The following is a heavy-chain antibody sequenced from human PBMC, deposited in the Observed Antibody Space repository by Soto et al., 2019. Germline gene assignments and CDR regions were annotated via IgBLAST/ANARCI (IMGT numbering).Heavy chain of an antibody. D-gene: IGHD6-6*01. CDR1: GFTFDDYA. J-gene: IGHJ3*02. CDR3: AKDISLLVAARPDAFDI. V-gene: IGHV3-9*01. CDR2: ISWNSGSI. Sequence: SLRLSCAASGFTFDDYAMHWVRQAPGKGLEWVSGISWNSGSIGYADSVKGRFTISRDNAKNSLYLQMNSLRAEDTALYYCAKDISLLVAARPDAFDIWGQGTMVTVSS.